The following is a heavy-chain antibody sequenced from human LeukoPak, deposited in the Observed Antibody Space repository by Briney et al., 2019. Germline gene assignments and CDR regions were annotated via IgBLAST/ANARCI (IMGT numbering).Heavy chain of an antibody. V-gene: IGHV3-53*04. D-gene: IGHD5-12*01. CDR3: ARALGYAGGFFVS. CDR1: RFTFSDYY. CDR2: VYSVGST. Sequence: PGGSLRLSCAASRFTFSDYYIDWVRQAPGKGLEGVSTVYSVGSTYYADSVRGRFTISRLNSNNTLYLQMNSLRPNDTAVYYCARALGYAGGFFVSWGEGILVSVSS. J-gene: IGHJ4*02.